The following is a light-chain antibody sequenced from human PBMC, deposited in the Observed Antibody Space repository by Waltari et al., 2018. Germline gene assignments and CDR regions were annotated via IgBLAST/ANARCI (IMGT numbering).Light chain of an antibody. CDR3: AVWDDSLNAWV. CDR2: TTN. CDR1: SSNIGNNF. J-gene: IGLJ3*02. Sequence: QSVLSQPPSASGTPGQTVTISCSGTSSNIGNNFVSWYRQVPGTAPKLLIYTTNQRPSVVPDRFSGSKSGTSASLALSGLLSEDEADYYCAVWDDSLNAWVFGGGTKLTVL. V-gene: IGLV1-44*01.